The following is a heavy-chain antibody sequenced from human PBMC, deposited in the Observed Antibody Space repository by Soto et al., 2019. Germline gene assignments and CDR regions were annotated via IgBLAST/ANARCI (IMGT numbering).Heavy chain of an antibody. J-gene: IGHJ6*02. D-gene: IGHD3-16*01. CDR3: AKCTALGYYYGIDV. CDR2: ISGSGGST. CDR1: GFTFSSYA. V-gene: IGHV3-23*01. Sequence: GGSLRLSCAASGFTFSSYAMSWVRQAPGKGLEWVSAISGSGGSTYYADSVKGRFTISRDNSKNTLYLQMNSLRAEDTAVYYCAKCTALGYYYGIDVWGQGTTVTVSS.